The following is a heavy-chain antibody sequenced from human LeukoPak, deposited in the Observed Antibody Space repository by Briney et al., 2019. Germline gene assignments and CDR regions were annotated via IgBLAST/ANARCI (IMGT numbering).Heavy chain of an antibody. CDR1: GFSFSSYS. Sequence: GGSLRLSCEASGFSFSSYSMNWVRQAPGKGLEWVSSITSTSNSIYYADSLKGRFTISRDNAKNSLYLQMNSLRADDTAVYYCAREGEYDFWTGSYFDYWGQGTLVTVSS. V-gene: IGHV3-21*01. CDR2: ITSTSNSI. CDR3: AREGEYDFWTGSYFDY. D-gene: IGHD3-3*01. J-gene: IGHJ4*02.